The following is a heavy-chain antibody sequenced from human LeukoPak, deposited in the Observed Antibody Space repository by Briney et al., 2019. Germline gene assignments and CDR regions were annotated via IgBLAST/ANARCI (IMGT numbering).Heavy chain of an antibody. V-gene: IGHV3-23*01. CDR1: GFTFSSYA. J-gene: IGHJ4*02. CDR3: VRRVPYTVATDY. D-gene: IGHD4-17*01. Sequence: GGSLRLSCAASGFTFSSYAMSWVRQAPGKGLEWVSAISGSGGSTYYADSVKGRFTISRDDSKNTLYLQMNSLRAEDTAVYYCVRRVPYTVATDYWGQGTLVTVSS. CDR2: ISGSGGST.